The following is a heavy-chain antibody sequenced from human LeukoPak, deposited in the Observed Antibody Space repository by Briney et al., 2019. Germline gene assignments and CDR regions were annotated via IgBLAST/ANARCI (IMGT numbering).Heavy chain of an antibody. CDR1: GFPFSSYA. Sequence: GGSLRLSCSASGFPFSSYAMHWVRRAPGQGLEYVSAISDSGGSTYYADSVKGRFTISRDNSKNTLYLQMSSLRAEDTAVYFCVRGYSFGPYGMDVWGQGTTVTVSS. V-gene: IGHV3-64D*09. CDR3: VRGYSFGPYGMDV. J-gene: IGHJ6*02. D-gene: IGHD2-15*01. CDR2: ISDSGGST.